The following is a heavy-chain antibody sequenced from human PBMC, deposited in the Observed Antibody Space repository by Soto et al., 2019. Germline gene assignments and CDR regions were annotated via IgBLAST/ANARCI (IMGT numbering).Heavy chain of an antibody. J-gene: IGHJ4*02. CDR1: GNSFTTYY. CDR3: AGLYHYDSSGYYDY. CDR2: INPSGGRT. V-gene: IGHV1-46*01. D-gene: IGHD3-22*01. Sequence: ASVKVSCKASGNSFTTYYMHCVLQSPGQWLEWMGIINPSGGRTTYAQKFQGRVTMTRDTSTSTFHMELSSLTSEDTAVYYCAGLYHYDSSGYYDYWGQGTLVTVSS.